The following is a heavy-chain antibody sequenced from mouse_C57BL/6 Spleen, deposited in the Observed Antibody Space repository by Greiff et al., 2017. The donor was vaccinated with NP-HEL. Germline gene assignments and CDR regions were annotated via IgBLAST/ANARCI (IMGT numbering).Heavy chain of an antibody. CDR2: IYPSDSET. J-gene: IGHJ1*03. V-gene: IGHV1-61*01. CDR3: ARGGNWDGYFDV. D-gene: IGHD4-1*01. CDR1: GYTFTSYW. Sequence: QVQLQQPGAELVRPGSSVKLSCKASGYTFTSYWMDWVKQRPGQGLEWIGNIYPSDSETHYNQKFKDKATLTVDKSSSTAYMQLSSLTSEDSAVYYWARGGNWDGYFDVWGTGTTVTVSS.